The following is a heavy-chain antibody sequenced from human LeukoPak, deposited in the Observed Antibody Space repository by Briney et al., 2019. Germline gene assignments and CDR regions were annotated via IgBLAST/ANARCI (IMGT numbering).Heavy chain of an antibody. V-gene: IGHV3-74*01. Sequence: GGSLRLSCAASGITFRHFWMHWVRQAPGKGLVWVSRISGDGGSTVYADSVKGRFTISRDNAKNTLYLQMNSLRGDDTALYYCVRDLFPDAFDIWGQGTMVTV. CDR3: VRDLFPDAFDI. CDR1: GITFRHFW. CDR2: ISGDGGST. D-gene: IGHD2-21*01. J-gene: IGHJ3*02.